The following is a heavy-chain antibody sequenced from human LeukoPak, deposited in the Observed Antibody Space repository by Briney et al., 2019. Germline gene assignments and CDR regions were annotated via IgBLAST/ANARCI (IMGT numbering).Heavy chain of an antibody. Sequence: PSETLSLTCTVSGGSISSYYWSWVRQPPGKGLEWIGYIYYSGSTNYNPSLKSRVTISVDTSKNQFSLKLSSVTAADTAVYYCARGITGYSYGYNDYWGQGTLVTVSS. J-gene: IGHJ4*02. CDR3: ARGITGYSYGYNDY. CDR2: IYYSGST. D-gene: IGHD5-18*01. V-gene: IGHV4-59*01. CDR1: GGSISSYY.